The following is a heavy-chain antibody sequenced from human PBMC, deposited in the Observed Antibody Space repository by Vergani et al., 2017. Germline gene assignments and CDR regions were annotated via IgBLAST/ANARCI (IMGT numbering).Heavy chain of an antibody. CDR2: IYWDADK. CDR3: AHSGDIVAKTLDY. CDR1: LFPLRPSPVR. Sequence: QITLKESGPTLVKPTQTLTLTSPSSLFPLRPSPVRFACNPPPPGKSLECLPLIYWDADKRYSPSLKSRLTITKDTSKNQVVLTMTNLDPVDTATYYCAHSGDIVAKTLDYWGQGTLVTVSS. J-gene: IGHJ4*02. V-gene: IGHV2-5*02. D-gene: IGHD5-12*01.